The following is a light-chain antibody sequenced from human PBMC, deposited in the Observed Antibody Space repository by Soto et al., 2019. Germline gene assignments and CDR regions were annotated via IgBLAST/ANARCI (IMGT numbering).Light chain of an antibody. CDR2: EVS. J-gene: IGLJ2*01. CDR3: SSFGGTIRV. Sequence: QSALTQPASVSGSPGQSITISCTGTSSDVGGYDYVSWYQQYPGKAPKLMIYEVSNRPSGVSNRFSRSKSGNTASLTISGLQAEDEADYYCSSFGGTIRVFGGGTKVTVL. V-gene: IGLV2-14*01. CDR1: SSDVGGYDY.